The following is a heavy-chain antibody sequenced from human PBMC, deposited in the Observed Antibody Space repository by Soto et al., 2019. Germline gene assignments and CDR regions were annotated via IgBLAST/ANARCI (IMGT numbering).Heavy chain of an antibody. CDR1: GFTVSSNY. CDR2: IYSGGST. CDR3: ARGEGYYDFWSGRDNYAFDI. J-gene: IGHJ3*02. Sequence: EVQLVESGGGLVQPGGSLRLSCAASGFTVSSNYMSWVRQAPGKGLEWVSVIYSGGSTYYADSVKGRFTISRDNSKNTLYLKMNSLRTEDTVVYYCARGEGYYDFWSGRDNYAFDIWGQGTMVTVSS. V-gene: IGHV3-66*01. D-gene: IGHD3-3*01.